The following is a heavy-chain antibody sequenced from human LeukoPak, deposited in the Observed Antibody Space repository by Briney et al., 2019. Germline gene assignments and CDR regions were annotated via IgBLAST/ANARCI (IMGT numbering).Heavy chain of an antibody. D-gene: IGHD1-26*01. J-gene: IGHJ4*02. CDR1: GFTFSSYA. Sequence: GGSLRLSCEASGFTFSSYAMSWVRQAPGKGLEWVSSISGSGGSTYYADSVKGRFTISRDNSKNTLYLQMNSLRAEDTAVYYCAKRRWEPVFDYWGQGTLVTVSS. CDR2: ISGSGGST. V-gene: IGHV3-23*01. CDR3: AKRRWEPVFDY.